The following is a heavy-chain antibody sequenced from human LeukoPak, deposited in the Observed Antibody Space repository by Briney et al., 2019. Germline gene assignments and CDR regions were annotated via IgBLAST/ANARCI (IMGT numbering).Heavy chain of an antibody. CDR3: ATYSSSNGREFQY. V-gene: IGHV3-74*01. Sequence: PGGSLRLSCEGSGFTLSKYWLFWVRQAPGKGLAWVSRINTDGSFTSYADSVEGRFTVSRDNAKNTLYLQMNSLRAEDTAVYYCATYSSSNGREFQYWGQGTLVTVSS. J-gene: IGHJ1*01. CDR1: GFTLSKYW. CDR2: INTDGSFT. D-gene: IGHD2-2*01.